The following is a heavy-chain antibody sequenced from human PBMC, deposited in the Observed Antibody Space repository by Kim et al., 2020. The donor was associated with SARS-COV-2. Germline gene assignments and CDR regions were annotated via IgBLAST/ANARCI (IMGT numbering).Heavy chain of an antibody. CDR1: GGSISSSSYY. CDR3: ARGQILTLGGYNWFDA. J-gene: IGHJ5*02. Sequence: SETLSLTCTVSGGSISSSSYYWGWIRQPPGKGLEWIGSIYYSGSTYYNPSLKSRDTISVDTSKNQFSLKLSSVTAADTAVYYCARGQILTLGGYNWFDAWGQGTLVTVSS. D-gene: IGHD2-15*01. CDR2: IYYSGST. V-gene: IGHV4-39*01.